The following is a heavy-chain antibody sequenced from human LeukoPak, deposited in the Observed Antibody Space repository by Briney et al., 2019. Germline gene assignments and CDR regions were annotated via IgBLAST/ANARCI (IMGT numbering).Heavy chain of an antibody. J-gene: IGHJ4*02. D-gene: IGHD6-13*01. CDR1: GGSISSGSYY. CDR3: ARGAKPGSSSWNY. Sequence: PSETLSLTCTVSGGSISSGSYYWSWIRQPAGKGLEWIGRIYTSGSTNYNPSLKSRVTISVDTSKNQFSLKLSSVTAADTAVYYCARGAKPGSSSWNYWGQGTLVTVSS. CDR2: IYTSGST. V-gene: IGHV4-61*02.